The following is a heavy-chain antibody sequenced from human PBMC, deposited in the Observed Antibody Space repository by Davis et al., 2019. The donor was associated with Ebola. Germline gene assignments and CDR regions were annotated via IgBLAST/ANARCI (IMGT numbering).Heavy chain of an antibody. CDR1: GFTFSSYA. V-gene: IGHV3-23*01. Sequence: PGGSLRLSCAASGFTFSSYAMSWVRQAPGKGLEWVSAISGSGGSTYYADSVKGRFTISRDNSKNTLYLQMNSLRAEDTAVYYCAKVMTMIVVVITQNFDYWGQGTLVTVSS. CDR3: AKVMTMIVVVITQNFDY. D-gene: IGHD3-22*01. CDR2: ISGSGGST. J-gene: IGHJ4*02.